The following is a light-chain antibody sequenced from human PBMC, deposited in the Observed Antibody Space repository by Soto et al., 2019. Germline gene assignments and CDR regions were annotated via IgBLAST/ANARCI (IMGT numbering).Light chain of an antibody. J-gene: IGLJ1*01. CDR3: SSYTITSTRV. Sequence: SVLTQPASVSGSPGQSITISCTGSSSYVGGYNYVSWYQQHPGKAPKVMIYDVSNRPSGVSNRFSGSKSGNTASLTISGLQAEDEADYYCSSYTITSTRVFGTGTKVTVL. CDR2: DVS. CDR1: SSYVGGYNY. V-gene: IGLV2-14*01.